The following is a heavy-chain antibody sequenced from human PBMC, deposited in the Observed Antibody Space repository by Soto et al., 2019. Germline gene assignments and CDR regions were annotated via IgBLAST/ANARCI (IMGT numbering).Heavy chain of an antibody. V-gene: IGHV1-18*01. J-gene: IGHJ4*02. D-gene: IGHD3-22*01. Sequence: GASVKVSCKDSGYTFTSSGISWVRQAPGQGLEWLGWISGYNGNTNYAQKLQGRVTMTTDTSKSTAYMELRSLKSDDTAVYYCASGRSHPYENWGQGTLVTVSS. CDR1: GYTFTSSG. CDR3: ASGRSHPYEN. CDR2: ISGYNGNT.